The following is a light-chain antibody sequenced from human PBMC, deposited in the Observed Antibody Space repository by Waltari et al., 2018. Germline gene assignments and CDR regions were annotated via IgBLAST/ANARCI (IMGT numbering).Light chain of an antibody. CDR3: LQYNSSPWT. V-gene: IGKV1D-16*01. CDR1: QSISSW. Sequence: DIQMTQSPSSLSASVGDTVTITCRASQSISSWLAWYHQKPGKAPKVLIYKASSLQSGGPSRFSGSGSGTDFTLTISSLQPEDFATYYCLQYNSSPWTFGQGTKVEIK. CDR2: KAS. J-gene: IGKJ1*01.